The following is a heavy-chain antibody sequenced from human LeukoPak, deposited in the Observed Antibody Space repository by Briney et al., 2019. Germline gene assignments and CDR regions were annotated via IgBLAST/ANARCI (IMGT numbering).Heavy chain of an antibody. V-gene: IGHV1-2*06. J-gene: IGHJ3*02. CDR3: ARDRVYGYYYDSSGYSVYAFDI. Sequence: ASVKVSCKASGYTFTGYYMHWVRQAPGQGLEWMGRINPNSGGTNYAQKFQGRVTMTRDTSISTAYMELSRLRSDDTAVYYCARDRVYGYYYDSSGYSVYAFDIWGQGTMVTVSS. CDR2: INPNSGGT. D-gene: IGHD3-22*01. CDR1: GYTFTGYY.